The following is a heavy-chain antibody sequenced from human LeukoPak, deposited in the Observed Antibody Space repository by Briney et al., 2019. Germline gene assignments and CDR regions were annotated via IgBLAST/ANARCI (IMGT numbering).Heavy chain of an antibody. J-gene: IGHJ4*02. D-gene: IGHD1-26*01. CDR2: IYSDGIPT. Sequence: QPGGSLRLSCAASGFTFSNHWMHWVRQAPGRGLEWVARIYSDGIPTTYADSVKGRFTISRDNPKNTLYLQMSSLRAEDTAVYYCVYSGNYRFDYWGQGTLVTVSS. V-gene: IGHV3-74*01. CDR3: VYSGNYRFDY. CDR1: GFTFSNHW.